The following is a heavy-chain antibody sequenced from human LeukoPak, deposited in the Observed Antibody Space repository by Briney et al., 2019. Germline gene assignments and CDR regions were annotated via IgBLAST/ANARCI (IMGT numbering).Heavy chain of an antibody. Sequence: GGSLRLSCAASGFTFDDYPMRWVRHAPGKGLEWVSNISGDSSSKAYADSVKGRFTISRDTAKNSMYLQMKRLRAEDMALYYCAKEVDGSIAAAGTGILDYWGQGTMVTVYS. J-gene: IGHJ4*01. CDR1: GFTFDDYP. V-gene: IGHV3-9*03. D-gene: IGHD6-13*01. CDR3: AKEVDGSIAAAGTGILDY. CDR2: ISGDSSSK.